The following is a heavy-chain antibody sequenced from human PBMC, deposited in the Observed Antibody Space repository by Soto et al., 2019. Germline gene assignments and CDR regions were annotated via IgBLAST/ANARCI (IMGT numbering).Heavy chain of an antibody. CDR1: GGSISSYY. CDR2: IYYSGST. CDR3: ARGGDPDY. D-gene: IGHD2-21*02. Sequence: SETLSLTCTVSGGSISSYYWSWIRQPPGKGLEWIGYIYYSGSTNYNPSLKSRVTISVDTSKNQFSLKLSSVTAADTAVYYCARGGDPDYWVQGTLVTVSS. J-gene: IGHJ4*02. V-gene: IGHV4-59*01.